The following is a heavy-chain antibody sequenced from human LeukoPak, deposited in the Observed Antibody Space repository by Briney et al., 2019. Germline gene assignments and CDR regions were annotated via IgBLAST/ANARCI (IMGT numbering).Heavy chain of an antibody. CDR3: GRAYRGYYGSGSYYNDAFDI. D-gene: IGHD3-10*01. CDR1: GFAFSSYD. Sequence: GGSLRLSCAASGFAFSSYDMHWVRQATGKGLEWVSAIGTAGGTYYPGSVKGRFTISRENAKNSLYLQMNNLRAEETAVYYGGRAYRGYYGSGSYYNDAFDIWGQGTMVTVSS. J-gene: IGHJ3*02. CDR2: IGTAGGT. V-gene: IGHV3-13*04.